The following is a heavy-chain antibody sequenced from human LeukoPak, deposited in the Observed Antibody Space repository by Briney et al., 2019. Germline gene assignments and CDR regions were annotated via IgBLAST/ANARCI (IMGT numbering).Heavy chain of an antibody. Sequence: GGSVPLSCAASGFIFSNYSMNWLRQAPGKELEGISCINSYNTTIYYADSLKGRFTISRDNAKNSLYLQMNSLRAEDTAVYYCARDTSSVSSGPESYFHYWGQGTLVTVSS. CDR2: INSYNTTI. J-gene: IGHJ4*02. CDR3: ARDTSSVSSGPESYFHY. V-gene: IGHV3-48*04. D-gene: IGHD3-22*01. CDR1: GFIFSNYS.